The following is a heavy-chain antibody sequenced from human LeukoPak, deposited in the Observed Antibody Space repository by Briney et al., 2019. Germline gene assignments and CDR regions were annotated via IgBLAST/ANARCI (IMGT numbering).Heavy chain of an antibody. V-gene: IGHV3-30*18. CDR2: ISYDGSNK. J-gene: IGHJ4*02. Sequence: GGSLRLSCAASGLTFSSYGMHWVRQAPGKGLEWVAVISYDGSNKYYADSVKGRFTISRDNSKNTLYLQMNSLRAEDTAVYYCAKDFSSIAALTHYDYWGQGTLVTVSS. CDR1: GLTFSSYG. D-gene: IGHD6-6*01. CDR3: AKDFSSIAALTHYDY.